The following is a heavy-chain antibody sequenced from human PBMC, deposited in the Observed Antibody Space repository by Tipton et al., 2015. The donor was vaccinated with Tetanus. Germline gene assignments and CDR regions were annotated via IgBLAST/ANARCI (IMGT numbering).Heavy chain of an antibody. V-gene: IGHV3-33*08. CDR2: IWYDGSNK. CDR3: ARVGLAYYYDSSGGPFDY. Sequence: SLRLSCAASGFTFSSYGMHWVRQAPGKGLEWVAVIWYDGSNKYYADSVKGRFTISRDNSKNTLYLQMNSLRAEDTAVYYCARVGLAYYYDSSGGPFDYWGQETLVTVSS. D-gene: IGHD3-22*01. CDR1: GFTFSSYG. J-gene: IGHJ4*02.